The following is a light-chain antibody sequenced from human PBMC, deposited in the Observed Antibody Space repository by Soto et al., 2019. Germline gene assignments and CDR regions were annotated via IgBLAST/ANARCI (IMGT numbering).Light chain of an antibody. CDR3: QQYNSYLWT. CDR1: QSISSW. V-gene: IGKV1-5*03. J-gene: IGKJ1*01. CDR2: QAS. Sequence: DIQMTQSPSTLSASVGDRVTITCRASQSISSWLAWYQQKPGKAPKLLIYQASSLQSGVPSRFSGSGSGPQFTLTFSSLQPDDFATYSCQQYNSYLWTFGQGTKVEIK.